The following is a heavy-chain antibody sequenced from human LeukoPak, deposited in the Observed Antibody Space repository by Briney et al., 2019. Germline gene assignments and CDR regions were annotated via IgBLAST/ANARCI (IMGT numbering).Heavy chain of an antibody. CDR1: GGSISSSGYY. D-gene: IGHD3-16*02. J-gene: IGHJ4*02. CDR3: ARRGRADYVWGSYRSYYFDY. CDR2: IYYSGST. Sequence: PSETLSLTCTVSGGSISSSGYYWGWIRQPPGKGLEWIGSIYYSGSTYYNPSLKSRVTISVDTSKNQFSLKLSSVTAADTAVYYCARRGRADYVWGSYRSYYFDYWGQGTLVTVSS. V-gene: IGHV4-39*01.